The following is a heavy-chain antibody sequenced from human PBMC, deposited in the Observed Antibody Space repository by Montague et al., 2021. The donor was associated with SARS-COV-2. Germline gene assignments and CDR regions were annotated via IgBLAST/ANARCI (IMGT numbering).Heavy chain of an antibody. V-gene: IGHV3-23*01. D-gene: IGHD3-22*01. CDR3: AKGGERITMIVVVITLADFDS. J-gene: IGHJ4*02. CDR2: ISDSGGST. CDR1: GFTFSSYA. Sequence: SLRLSCAASGFTFSSYAMSWVRQAPGKGLEWVSGISDSGGSTYYXDSVKGRFTISRDNSKNTLYLQMNSLRAEDTAVYYCAKGGERITMIVVVITLADFDSGGQGPLVTVSS.